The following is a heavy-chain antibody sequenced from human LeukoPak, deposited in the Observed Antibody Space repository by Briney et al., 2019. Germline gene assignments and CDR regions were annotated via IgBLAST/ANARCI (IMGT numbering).Heavy chain of an antibody. V-gene: IGHV1-18*01. D-gene: IGHD6-13*01. J-gene: IGHJ5*02. CDR1: GYTFVSYG. Sequence: ASVKVSCKASGYTFVSYGISWVRQAPGQGVEWMGWISGYNGKTKYIQSLQGRVTMTIDTSASTAYMELRSLRSEDTAVYYCARDALSSSWYRNWFDPWGQGTLVTVSS. CDR3: ARDALSSSWYRNWFDP. CDR2: ISGYNGKT.